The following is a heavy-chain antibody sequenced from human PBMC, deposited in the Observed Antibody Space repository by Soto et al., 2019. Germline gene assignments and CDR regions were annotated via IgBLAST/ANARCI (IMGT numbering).Heavy chain of an antibody. D-gene: IGHD6-19*01. CDR2: VSHDGRNT. J-gene: IGHJ4*02. V-gene: IGHV3-30*18. CDR1: GFTFSDYA. CDR3: AKGGRQWLVSSDFNY. Sequence: VQLVESGGGVVQPGRSLRLSCAASGFTFSDYAMHWVRQAPGKGLEWVAVVSHDGRNTHYADSVKGRFTISRDSSKNTVCLEMVSMRAEDTAVYYSAKGGRQWLVSSDFNYWGQGALVTVSS.